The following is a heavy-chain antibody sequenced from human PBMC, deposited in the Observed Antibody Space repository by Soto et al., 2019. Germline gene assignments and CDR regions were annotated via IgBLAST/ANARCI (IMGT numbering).Heavy chain of an antibody. Sequence: LSLTCTVSGGSISSGGYYWSWIRQHPGKGLEWIGYIYYSGSTYYNPPLKSRVTISVDTSKNQFSLKLSSVTAADTAVYYCARVRTYYDFWSGYYAPRYFDYWGQGTLVTVSS. CDR1: GGSISSGGYY. J-gene: IGHJ4*02. CDR3: ARVRTYYDFWSGYYAPRYFDY. D-gene: IGHD3-3*01. CDR2: IYYSGST. V-gene: IGHV4-31*03.